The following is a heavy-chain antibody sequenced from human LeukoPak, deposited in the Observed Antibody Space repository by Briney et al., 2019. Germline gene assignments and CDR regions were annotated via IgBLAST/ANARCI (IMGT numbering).Heavy chain of an antibody. CDR1: GFTFSSYS. CDR2: ISSSSSYI. D-gene: IGHD2-2*01. CDR3: ARGTFGTSWPFDY. Sequence: GGSLRLSCAASGFTFSSYSMNWVRQAPEKGLEWVSSISSSSSYIYYADSVTGRFTISRDNAKNSLYLQMNSLRAEDTAVYYCARGTFGTSWPFDYWGQGTLVTVSS. J-gene: IGHJ4*02. V-gene: IGHV3-21*01.